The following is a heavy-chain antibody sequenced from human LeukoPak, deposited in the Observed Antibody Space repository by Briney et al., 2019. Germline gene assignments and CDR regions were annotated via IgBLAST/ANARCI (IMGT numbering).Heavy chain of an antibody. Sequence: ASVKVSCKASGYTFTGYYMHWVRQAPGQGLEWMGWINPNSGGTNYAQKLQGRVTMTTDTSTSTAYMELRSLRSDDTAVYYCARDYRGGGWTAKQAQGGGIVVVIPFDYWGQGTLVTVSS. CDR1: GYTFTGYY. J-gene: IGHJ4*02. CDR3: ARDYRGGGWTAKQAQGGGIVVVIPFDY. V-gene: IGHV1-2*02. CDR2: INPNSGGT. D-gene: IGHD3-22*01.